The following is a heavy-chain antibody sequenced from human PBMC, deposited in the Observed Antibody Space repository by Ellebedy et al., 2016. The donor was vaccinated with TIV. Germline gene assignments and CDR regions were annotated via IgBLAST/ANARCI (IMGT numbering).Heavy chain of an antibody. CDR1: GFTFNTYD. J-gene: IGHJ2*01. D-gene: IGHD6-19*01. CDR2: MCYDGSRE. V-gene: IGHV3-33*08. Sequence: GESLKISCAVSGFTFNTYDMHWVRQAPDQGLEWVAIMCYDGSREYYADSVKGRFTISRDNSKNTMYLQLNSLRVEDTATYYCARGNRLKSGWSRSYWYFDLWGRGTLVTVSS. CDR3: ARGNRLKSGWSRSYWYFDL.